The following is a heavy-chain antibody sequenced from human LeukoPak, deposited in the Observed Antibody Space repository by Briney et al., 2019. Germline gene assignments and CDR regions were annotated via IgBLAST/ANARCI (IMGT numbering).Heavy chain of an antibody. CDR2: IYYSGST. J-gene: IGHJ5*02. Sequence: SETLSLTCTVSGGSISSSSYYWGWIRQPPGKGLEWIGSIYYSGSTNYNPSLKSRVTISVDTSKNQFSLKLSSVTAADTAVYYCARVKGRLSWFDPWGQGTLFTVSS. CDR1: GGSISSSSYY. CDR3: ARVKGRLSWFDP. V-gene: IGHV4-39*07.